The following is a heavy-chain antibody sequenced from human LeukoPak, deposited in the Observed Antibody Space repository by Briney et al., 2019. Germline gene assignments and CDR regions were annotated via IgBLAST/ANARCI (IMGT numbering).Heavy chain of an antibody. D-gene: IGHD3-10*01. J-gene: IGHJ4*02. CDR1: GYSISSGYY. Sequence: SETLSLTCTVSGYSISSGYYWGWIRQPPGKGLEWVGSIHHSGTTYYNPSLRSRVTISLATSKNQFSLKLSSVTAADTAVYYCARDSYGSGSYNYWGQGTLVTVSS. V-gene: IGHV4-38-2*02. CDR2: IHHSGTT. CDR3: ARDSYGSGSYNY.